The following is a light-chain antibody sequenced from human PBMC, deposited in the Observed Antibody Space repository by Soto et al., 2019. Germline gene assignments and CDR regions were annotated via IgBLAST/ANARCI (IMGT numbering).Light chain of an antibody. CDR1: RSDIGGYNY. Sequence: QSALTQPASVSGSPGQSIIISCTGTRSDIGGYNYVSWFQQRPGKAPQLMIYEVSNRPSGVSTRFSGSKSGNTASLTISGLQAEDEADYYCCSYTSTSTNGVFGGGTKLTVL. J-gene: IGLJ3*02. CDR2: EVS. CDR3: CSYTSTSTNGV. V-gene: IGLV2-14*01.